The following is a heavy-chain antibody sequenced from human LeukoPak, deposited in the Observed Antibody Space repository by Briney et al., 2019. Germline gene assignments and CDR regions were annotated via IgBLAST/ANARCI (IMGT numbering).Heavy chain of an antibody. Sequence: GSLRLSFSASGLTFSSYAMHWVRQAPGKVLEYVSAISSNGGSTYYADSVKGRFTISRDNSKNTLYLQMSSLRAEDTAVYYCVKDGYYYGSGSYYKDDAFDIWGQGTMVTVSS. CDR2: ISSNGGST. CDR3: VKDGYYYGSGSYYKDDAFDI. V-gene: IGHV3-64D*09. D-gene: IGHD3-10*01. J-gene: IGHJ3*02. CDR1: GLTFSSYA.